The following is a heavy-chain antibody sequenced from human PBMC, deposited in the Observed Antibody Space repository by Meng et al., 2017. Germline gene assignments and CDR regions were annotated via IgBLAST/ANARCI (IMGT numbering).Heavy chain of an antibody. D-gene: IGHD6-13*01. V-gene: IGHV1-46*01. CDR1: EYTFTSYY. J-gene: IGHJ3*02. Sequence: ASVKVFCKASEYTFTSYYMHWVRQAPGQGLEWMGIINPSGGSTSYAQKFQGRVTMTRDTSTSTVYMELSSLRSEDTAVYYCAGAAAGMNAFDIWGQGTMVTVSS. CDR3: AGAAAGMNAFDI. CDR2: INPSGGST.